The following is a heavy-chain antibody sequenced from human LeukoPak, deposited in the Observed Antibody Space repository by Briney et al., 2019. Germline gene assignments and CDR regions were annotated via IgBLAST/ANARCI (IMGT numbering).Heavy chain of an antibody. D-gene: IGHD3-3*01. J-gene: IGHJ4*02. CDR1: GYSINSGYY. CDR3: AKVEYYDFSLDY. Sequence: SETLPLTCTVSGYSINSGYYWGWIRQPPGKGLEWIGSIYHSGNTYYNPSLKSRVTISVDTSKNQFSPKLTSVTAADTAVYYCAKVEYYDFSLDYWGQGTLVTVSS. V-gene: IGHV4-38-2*02. CDR2: IYHSGNT.